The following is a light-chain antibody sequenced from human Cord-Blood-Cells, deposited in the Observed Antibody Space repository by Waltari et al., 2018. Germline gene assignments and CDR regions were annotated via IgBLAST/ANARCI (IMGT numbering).Light chain of an antibody. J-gene: IGLJ1*01. V-gene: IGLV3-21*04. Sequence: SYVLTQPPSVSVAPGKTARLTCGGHNIGSKSVHWYQQKPGQAPVLVIYYDSDRPSGIPERFSGSNSGNTATLTISRVEAGDEADYYCQVWDSSSDHYVFGTGTKVTVL. CDR1: NIGSKS. CDR2: YDS. CDR3: QVWDSSSDHYV.